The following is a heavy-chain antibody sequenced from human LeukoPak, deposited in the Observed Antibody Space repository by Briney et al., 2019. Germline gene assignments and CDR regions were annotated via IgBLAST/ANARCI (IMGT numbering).Heavy chain of an antibody. J-gene: IGHJ4*02. CDR3: ASVECSGGSCFFDY. CDR2: IHPGHSDT. V-gene: IGHV5-51*01. Sequence: GESLKISCKGYGYSFTSYWIGWVRQMPGKGLEWMGIIHPGHSDTRYSPSFQGQVTVSVDTSLNTAYLQWGSLKASDTAMYYCASVECSGGSCFFDYWGQGTLVTVSS. CDR1: GYSFTSYW. D-gene: IGHD2-15*01.